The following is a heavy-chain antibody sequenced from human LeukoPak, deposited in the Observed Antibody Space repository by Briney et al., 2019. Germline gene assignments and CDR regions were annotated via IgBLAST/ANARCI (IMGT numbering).Heavy chain of an antibody. CDR1: GYTFTSYA. Sequence: SVKVSCKASGYTFTSYAISWVRQAPGQGLEWMGRIIPILGIANYAQKFQGRVTITADKSTSTAYMELSSLRSEDTAVYYCARDRTTAALNQRDYGMDVWGQGTTVTVSS. J-gene: IGHJ6*02. CDR2: IIPILGIA. D-gene: IGHD2/OR15-2a*01. CDR3: ARDRTTAALNQRDYGMDV. V-gene: IGHV1-69*04.